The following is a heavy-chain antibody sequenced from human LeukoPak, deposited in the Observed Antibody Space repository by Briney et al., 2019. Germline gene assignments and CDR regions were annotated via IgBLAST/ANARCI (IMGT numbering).Heavy chain of an antibody. D-gene: IGHD5-18*01. CDR2: ITGGSDST. Sequence: PGGSLRLSCAASGFTFSSYVMSWVRQAPGKGLEWVSAITGGSDSTYYADSVKGRFTISRDNSKNTLYLQMNSLRAEDTAVYHCARAPGYSYGLDYWGQGTLVTVSS. V-gene: IGHV3-23*01. CDR3: ARAPGYSYGLDY. J-gene: IGHJ4*02. CDR1: GFTFSSYV.